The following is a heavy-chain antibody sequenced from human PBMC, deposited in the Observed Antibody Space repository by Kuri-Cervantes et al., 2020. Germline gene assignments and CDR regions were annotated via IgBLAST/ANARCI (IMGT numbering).Heavy chain of an antibody. J-gene: IGHJ4*02. Sequence: SETLSLTCTVSGYSISSGYYWGWSRQPPGKGLEWIGSIYHSGSTYYNPSLRSRVTISVDTSKNQFSLKPSSVTAADTAVYYCARGPWYYPEEGPFDYWGQGTLVTVSS. V-gene: IGHV4-38-2*02. D-gene: IGHD3-16*01. CDR3: ARGPWYYPEEGPFDY. CDR1: GYSISSGYY. CDR2: IYHSGST.